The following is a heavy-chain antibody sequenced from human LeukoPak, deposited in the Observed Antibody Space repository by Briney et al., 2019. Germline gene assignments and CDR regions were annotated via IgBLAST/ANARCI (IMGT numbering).Heavy chain of an antibody. CDR2: NSAYNGNT. D-gene: IGHD6-19*01. CDR3: ARDRGRGQWLAPFDY. CDR1: GYTFTSYG. V-gene: IGHV1-18*01. Sequence: ASVKVSCKASGYTFTSYGISWVRQAPGQGLEWMGWNSAYNGNTNYAQKLQGRVTMTTDTSTSTAYMELRSLRSDDAAVYYCARDRGRGQWLAPFDYWGQGTLVTVSS. J-gene: IGHJ4*02.